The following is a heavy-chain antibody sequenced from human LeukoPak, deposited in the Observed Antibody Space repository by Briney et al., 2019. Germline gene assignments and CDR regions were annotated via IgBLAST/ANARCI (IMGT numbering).Heavy chain of an antibody. CDR2: ISAYNGNT. V-gene: IGHV1-18*04. J-gene: IGHJ4*02. Sequence: GASVKVSCKASGYTLTCYYMHWVRQAPGQGLEWMGWISAYNGNTNYAQKLQGRVTMTTDTSTSTAYMELSRLTSDDTAVYYCARESRDTAWSLDLWGQGTLVTVSS. CDR3: ARESRDTAWSLDL. CDR1: GYTLTCYY. D-gene: IGHD1-1*01.